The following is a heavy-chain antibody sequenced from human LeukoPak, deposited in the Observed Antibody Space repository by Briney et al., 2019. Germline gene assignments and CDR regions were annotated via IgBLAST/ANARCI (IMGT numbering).Heavy chain of an antibody. V-gene: IGHV4-39*07. CDR3: ARDGGSWTNWFDP. CDR2: IYYSGST. Sequence: SETLSLTCTVSGGSISSSSYYWGWIRQPPGKGLEWIGSIYYSGSTYYNPSLKSRVTISVDTSKNQFSLKLSSVTAADTAVYYCARDGGSWTNWFDPWGQGTLVTVSS. CDR1: GGSISSSSYY. D-gene: IGHD2-15*01. J-gene: IGHJ5*02.